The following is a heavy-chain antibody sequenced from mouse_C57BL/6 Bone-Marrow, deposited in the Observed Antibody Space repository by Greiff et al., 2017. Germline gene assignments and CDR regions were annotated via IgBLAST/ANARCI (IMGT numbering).Heavy chain of an antibody. CDR3: ARVITTVVATYWYFDV. V-gene: IGHV1-82*01. CDR2: IYPGDGDT. J-gene: IGHJ1*03. CDR1: GYAFSSPW. Sequence: QVQLKQSGPELVKPGASVKISCKASGYAFSSPWMNWVKQRPGKGLEWIGRIYPGDGDTNYNGKFKGKATLTADKSSSTAYMQLSSLTSEDSAVYFCARVITTVVATYWYFDVWGTGTTVTVSS. D-gene: IGHD1-1*01.